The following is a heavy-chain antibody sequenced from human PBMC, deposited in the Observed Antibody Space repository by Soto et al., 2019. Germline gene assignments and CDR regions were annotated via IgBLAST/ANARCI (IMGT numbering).Heavy chain of an antibody. V-gene: IGHV1-18*01. J-gene: IGHJ5*02. Sequence: GASVKVSCKASGYTFTSYGISWVRQAPGQGLEWMGWISAYNGNTNYAQKLQGRVTMTTDTSTSTAYMELRSLRSDDTAVYYCARDTPSGGYCTNGVCYTLRWFDPWGQGTLVTV. D-gene: IGHD2-8*01. CDR3: ARDTPSGGYCTNGVCYTLRWFDP. CDR1: GYTFTSYG. CDR2: ISAYNGNT.